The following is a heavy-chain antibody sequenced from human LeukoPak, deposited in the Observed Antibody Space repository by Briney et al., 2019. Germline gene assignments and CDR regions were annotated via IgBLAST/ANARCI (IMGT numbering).Heavy chain of an antibody. CDR3: ATGVYCGGDCYPGDWFDP. D-gene: IGHD2-21*02. Sequence: ASVKVSCKVSGYTLTELSMHWVRQAPGKGLEWMGGFDPEDGETIYAQKFQGRVTMTEDTSTDTAYMELSSLRSEDTAVYYCATGVYCGGDCYPGDWFDPWGQGTLVTVSS. J-gene: IGHJ5*02. CDR1: GYTLTELS. CDR2: FDPEDGET. V-gene: IGHV1-24*01.